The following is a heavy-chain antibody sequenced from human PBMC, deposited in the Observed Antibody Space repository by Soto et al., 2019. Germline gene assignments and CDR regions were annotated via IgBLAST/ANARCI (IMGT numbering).Heavy chain of an antibody. D-gene: IGHD3-16*02. CDR3: ARVASRYTATWYVDF. CDR2: ISYDGNTK. J-gene: IGHJ4*01. CDR1: GFTFTNYP. Sequence: QVQLVESGGGVVQPGRSLRLSCAASGFTFTNYPMHWVRQAPGKGLYWVAIISYDGNTKYYADSVKGRFTISRDISQNTLYLQMNSLSPDDTAVYYCARVASRYTATWYVDFWGQGTLVTVSS. V-gene: IGHV3-30-3*01.